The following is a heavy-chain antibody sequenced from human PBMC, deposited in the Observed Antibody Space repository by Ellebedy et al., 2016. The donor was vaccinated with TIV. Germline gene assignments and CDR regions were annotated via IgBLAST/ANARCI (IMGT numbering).Heavy chain of an antibody. CDR3: ARVMQYGWNDEPYYYMDV. CDR1: GFTFSRYA. J-gene: IGHJ6*03. D-gene: IGHD1-1*01. Sequence: PGGSLRLSCAASGFTFSRYAMHWVRQAPGKGLEWVAVISYDGSNEYNADSVNGRFTISRDNSKNTLSLQMNSLRAEETAVYYCARVMQYGWNDEPYYYMDVWGKGTTVTVSS. CDR2: ISYDGSNE. V-gene: IGHV3-30*04.